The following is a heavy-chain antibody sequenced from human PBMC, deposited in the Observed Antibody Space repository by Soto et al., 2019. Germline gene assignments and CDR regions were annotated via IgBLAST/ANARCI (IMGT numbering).Heavy chain of an antibody. CDR3: AGDLSRAWFFY. CDR2: VHHSGTT. V-gene: IGHV4-38-2*02. J-gene: IGHJ4*02. D-gene: IGHD6-19*01. CDR1: GYSIGTGYY. Sequence: PSETLSLTCAVSGYSIGTGYYWGWVRQPPGKGLEWIATVHHSGTTEYNPSLRSRITMSVDTSKNQFSLKLTSVTAADTAVYYCAGDLSRAWFFYWGQGSLVTVSS.